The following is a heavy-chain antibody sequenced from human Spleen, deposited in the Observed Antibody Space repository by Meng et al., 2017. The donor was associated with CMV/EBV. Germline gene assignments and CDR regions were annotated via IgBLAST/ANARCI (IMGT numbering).Heavy chain of an antibody. CDR2: IHSDATT. J-gene: IGHJ4*02. CDR1: GLTVSGPY. Sequence: SLCLSCAASGLTVSGPYMTWVRQAPGKGLEWVSTIHSDATTDYADSVKGRFTVSRDNTRHTVNLQMNSLTTEDTALYFCARLSAGHWGQGTLVTVSS. CDR3: ARLSAGH. V-gene: IGHV3-66*02. D-gene: IGHD1-14*01.